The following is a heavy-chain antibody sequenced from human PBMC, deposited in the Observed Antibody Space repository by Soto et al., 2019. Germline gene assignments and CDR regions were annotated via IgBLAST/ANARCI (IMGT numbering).Heavy chain of an antibody. CDR1: GYSFTSYW. D-gene: IGHD6-13*01. CDR2: IYPGDSDT. CDR3: ATTAAGTEYYYYMDV. Sequence: GESLKISCKGSGYSFTSYWIGWVRQMPGKGLEWMGIIYPGDSDTRYSPSFQGQVTISADKSISTAYLQWSSLKASDTAMYYCATTAAGTEYYYYMDVWGKGTTVTV. J-gene: IGHJ6*03. V-gene: IGHV5-51*01.